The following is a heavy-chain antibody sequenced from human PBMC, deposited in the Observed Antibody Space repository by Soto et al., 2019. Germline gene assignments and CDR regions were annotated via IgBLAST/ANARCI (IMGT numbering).Heavy chain of an antibody. CDR1: GFTSSTYE. V-gene: IGHV3-48*03. CDR2: ISSSGSTI. D-gene: IGHD4-4*01. CDR3: ARDSDYTNHFDY. J-gene: IGHJ4*02. Sequence: GSLRLSCGASGFTSSTYEMNWVRQAPGKGLEWVSYISSSGSTIYYADSVKGRFTISRDNAKNSLYLQMGSLRAEDTAVYYCARDSDYTNHFDYWGQGALVTVSS.